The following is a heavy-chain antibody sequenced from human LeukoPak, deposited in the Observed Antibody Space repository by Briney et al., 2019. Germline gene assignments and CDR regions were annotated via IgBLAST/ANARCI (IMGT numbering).Heavy chain of an antibody. Sequence: PSETLSLTCAVSGGSISSGGYSWSWIRQPPGKGLEWIGYIYHSGSTYYNPSLKSRVTISVDRSKNQFSLKLSSVTAADTAVYYCARSGAYYDFWSGYQTTPAFDYWGQGTLVTVSS. V-gene: IGHV4-30-2*01. J-gene: IGHJ4*02. CDR1: GGSISSGGYS. CDR3: ARSGAYYDFWSGYQTTPAFDY. CDR2: IYHSGST. D-gene: IGHD3-3*01.